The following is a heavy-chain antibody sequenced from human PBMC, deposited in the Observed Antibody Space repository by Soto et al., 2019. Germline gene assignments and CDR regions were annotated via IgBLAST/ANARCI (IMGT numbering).Heavy chain of an antibody. CDR2: IIPIFGTA. Sequence: QVQLVQSGAEVKKPGSSVKVSCKASGGTFSSYAISWVRQAPGQGLEWMGGIIPIFGTANYAQKFQGRVTITADESTSTAYMELSSLRSEDTAVYYCARDVGTIFGVDKSSPAFDIWGQGTMVTVSS. J-gene: IGHJ3*02. CDR1: GGTFSSYA. V-gene: IGHV1-69*12. CDR3: ARDVGTIFGVDKSSPAFDI. D-gene: IGHD3-3*01.